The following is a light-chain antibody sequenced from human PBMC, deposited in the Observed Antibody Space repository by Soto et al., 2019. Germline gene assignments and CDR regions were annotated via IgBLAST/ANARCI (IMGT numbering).Light chain of an antibody. V-gene: IGLV2-23*01. Sequence: QSALTQPASVSGSPGQSITISCTGTSSDVGSYNLVSWYQQHPGKAPKLMIYEGSKRPSGVSNRLSGSKSGNTVSLTISWLQAKVESHYFCCSYAGSSSVFGAGTKLTVL. CDR3: CSYAGSSSV. CDR2: EGS. J-gene: IGLJ1*01. CDR1: SSDVGSYNL.